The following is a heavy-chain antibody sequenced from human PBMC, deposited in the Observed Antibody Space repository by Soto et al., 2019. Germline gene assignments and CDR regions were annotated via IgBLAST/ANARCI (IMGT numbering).Heavy chain of an antibody. D-gene: IGHD1-1*01. V-gene: IGHV1-8*01. Sequence: ASVKVSCKAFGYTFTSYDIYWVRQATGQGLEWMGWMNPNTGNSAYAQKFQGRVTVTSDTSINTVHMELSSLRSEDTAVYYCARRAETNGWNGFGADKYYFDYWGQGTLVTVSS. J-gene: IGHJ4*02. CDR1: GYTFTSYD. CDR2: MNPNTGNS. CDR3: ARRAETNGWNGFGADKYYFDY.